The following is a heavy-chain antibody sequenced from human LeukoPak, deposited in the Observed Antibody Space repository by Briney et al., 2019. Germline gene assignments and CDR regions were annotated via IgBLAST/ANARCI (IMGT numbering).Heavy chain of an antibody. Sequence: GGSLRLSCAASGFTFSDYSMNWVRQAPGKGLECVSYISSDSSTINYADSVKGRFTISRDNAKNSLFLQMNSLRDEDTAVYHCARDYNYAFDVWGQGTTVTVSS. D-gene: IGHD5-24*01. V-gene: IGHV3-48*02. CDR1: GFTFSDYS. CDR2: ISSDSSTI. J-gene: IGHJ3*01. CDR3: ARDYNYAFDV.